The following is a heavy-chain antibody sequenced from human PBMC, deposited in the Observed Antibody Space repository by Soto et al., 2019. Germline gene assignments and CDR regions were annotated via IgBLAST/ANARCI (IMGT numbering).Heavy chain of an antibody. D-gene: IGHD4-17*01. Sequence: EAQLVEAGGDLVKPGGCLRLSCAASGITFINAWMSWVRQAPGKGLEWVGRIKNRADGGTTDYAAAVRGRFTISRDDSKNTLFLQMNSLEVADTAVYYCTTDPGDYEDFWGQGTLVTVSS. CDR3: TTDPGDYEDF. CDR1: GITFINAW. J-gene: IGHJ4*02. V-gene: IGHV3-15*05. CDR2: IKNRADGGTT.